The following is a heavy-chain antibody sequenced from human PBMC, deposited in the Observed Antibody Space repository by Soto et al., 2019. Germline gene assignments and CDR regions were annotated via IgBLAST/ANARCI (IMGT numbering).Heavy chain of an antibody. CDR2: ISAYNGNT. CDR3: ARDSGRGVFWAINYYHYYGMDV. Sequence: ASVKVSSTSSGYTFTSYGITWVRQAPGQGLEWMGWISAYNGNTNYAQKLQGRVTMTTDTSTSTAYMELRSLRSDDTAVYYCARDSGRGVFWAINYYHYYGMDVWGQGTTVTVSS. CDR1: GYTFTSYG. J-gene: IGHJ6*02. D-gene: IGHD1-26*01. V-gene: IGHV1-18*01.